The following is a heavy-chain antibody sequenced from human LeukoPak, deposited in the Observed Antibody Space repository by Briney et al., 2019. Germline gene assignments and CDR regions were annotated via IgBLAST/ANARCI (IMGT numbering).Heavy chain of an antibody. Sequence: SGPTLVNPTQTLTLTCTFSGFSLSTSGVGVGWIRQPPGKALEWLALIYWNDDKRYSPSLKSRLIITKDTSKNQVVLTMTNMDPVDTATYYCARVVPAAPYEDWFDPWGQGTLVTVSS. D-gene: IGHD2-2*01. J-gene: IGHJ5*02. CDR2: IYWNDDK. V-gene: IGHV2-5*01. CDR1: GFSLSTSGVG. CDR3: ARVVPAAPYEDWFDP.